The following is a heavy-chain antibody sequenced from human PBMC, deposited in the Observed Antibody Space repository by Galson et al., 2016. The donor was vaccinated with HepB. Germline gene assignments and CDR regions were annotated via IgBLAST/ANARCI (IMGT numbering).Heavy chain of an antibody. CDR2: DSMDGRRK. J-gene: IGHJ4*02. CDR1: GFTFSGYD. V-gene: IGHV3-30*03. D-gene: IGHD2/OR15-2a*01. CDR3: ARRHEYCPPVGCSVDY. Sequence: SLRLSCAASGFTFSGYDMHWVRQAPGKGLEWLAADSMDGRRKFYADSVKGRFTISRDNSNNMLFLQMSSLRTDDTAIYYCARRHEYCPPVGCSVDYWGQGTLVSVSS.